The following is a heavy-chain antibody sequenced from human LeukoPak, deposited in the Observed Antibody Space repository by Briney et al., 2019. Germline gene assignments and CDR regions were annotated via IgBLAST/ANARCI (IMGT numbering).Heavy chain of an antibody. V-gene: IGHV3-23*01. CDR1: GGTFISYA. CDR3: AKEVYSSGWSHFDY. J-gene: IGHJ4*02. Sequence: SCKASGGTFISYAMSWVRQAPGKGLEWVSAISGSGGSTYYADSVKGRFTISRDNSKNTLYLQMNSLRAEDTAVYYCAKEVYSSGWSHFDYWGRGTLVTVSS. D-gene: IGHD6-19*01. CDR2: ISGSGGST.